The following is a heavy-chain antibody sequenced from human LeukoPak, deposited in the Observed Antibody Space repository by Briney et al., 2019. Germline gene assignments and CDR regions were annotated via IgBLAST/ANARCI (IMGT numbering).Heavy chain of an antibody. D-gene: IGHD6-6*01. J-gene: IGHJ3*02. Sequence: SETLSLTCAVYGGSFSGYYWSWIRQPAGKGLEWIGRIYNSGSTNYNPSLQSRVTMSVDTSKNQFSLKLSSVTAADTAVYYCARVTYSRSSISLDAFDIWGPGTMVTVSS. CDR1: GGSFSGYY. V-gene: IGHV4-59*10. CDR2: IYNSGST. CDR3: ARVTYSRSSISLDAFDI.